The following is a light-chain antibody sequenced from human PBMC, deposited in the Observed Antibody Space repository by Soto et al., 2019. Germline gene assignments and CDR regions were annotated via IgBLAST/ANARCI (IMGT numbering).Light chain of an antibody. V-gene: IGKV3-11*01. Sequence: DIEMTQSPATLSLSPGERATLSCRASQSVSSYLAWYQQKPGQAPRLLIYDASYRATGIPARFSGSGSGTDFTLAIRRLEPEDFAVYYCHQFGYSPRTFGQGTKVDIK. CDR1: QSVSSY. CDR2: DAS. CDR3: HQFGYSPRT. J-gene: IGKJ1*01.